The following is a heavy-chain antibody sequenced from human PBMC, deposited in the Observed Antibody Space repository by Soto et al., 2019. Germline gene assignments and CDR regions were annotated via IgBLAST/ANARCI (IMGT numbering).Heavy chain of an antibody. CDR1: GITISNYP. V-gene: IGHV3-23*01. J-gene: IGHJ1*01. CDR3: VKDDGGYPSTAPH. CDR2: ISGSGDRT. Sequence: EVQLLESGGGLVQPGGSLRLSCAASGITISNYPMSWVRQAPGKGLDWVSAISGSGDRTYYADSAKGRFTISKDISKNSLSLQLDNLGVEDTAVYFCVKDDGGYPSTAPHWGQGTLVTVSS. D-gene: IGHD3-22*01.